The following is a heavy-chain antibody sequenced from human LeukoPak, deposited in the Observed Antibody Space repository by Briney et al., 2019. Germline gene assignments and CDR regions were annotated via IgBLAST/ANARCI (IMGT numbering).Heavy chain of an antibody. CDR1: GGSFSGYY. V-gene: IGHV4-34*01. D-gene: IGHD3-22*01. CDR3: ARGRTYYDSSGYYYAPAPFDY. J-gene: IGHJ4*02. Sequence: KSSETLSLTCAVYGGSFSGYYWSWIRQPLGKGLERIGEINHSGSTNYNPSLKSRVTISVDTSKNQFSLKLSSVTAADTAVYYCARGRTYYDSSGYYYAPAPFDYWGQGTLVTVSS. CDR2: INHSGST.